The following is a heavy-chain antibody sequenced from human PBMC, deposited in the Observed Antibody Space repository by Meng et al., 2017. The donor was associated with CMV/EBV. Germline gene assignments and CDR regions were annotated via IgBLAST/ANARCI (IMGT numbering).Heavy chain of an antibody. CDR3: ARDLGPYNWNYVGVVQGAKDY. V-gene: IGHV3-11*04. D-gene: IGHD1-7*01. CDR1: GFTFSDYY. J-gene: IGHJ4*02. CDR2: ISRSGDTI. Sequence: GESLKISCAASGFTFSDYYMTWIRRAPGKGLEWVSYISRSGDTIYYADSVKGRFTISRDNAKNSLYLQMNSLRAEDTAVYYCARDLGPYNWNYVGVVQGAKDYWGQGTLVTVSS.